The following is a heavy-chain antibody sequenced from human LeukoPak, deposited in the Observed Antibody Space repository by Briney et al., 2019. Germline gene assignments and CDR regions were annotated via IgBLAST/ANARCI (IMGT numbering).Heavy chain of an antibody. Sequence: LSLTCTVSGGSISRYYWSWIRQSPGKGLEWVSYIRSDGSPIHYADSVKGRFTISRDNSKNTLYLQMNSLRAEDTAVYYCAKRSATEGIAAGDFDYWGQGTLVTVSS. CDR2: IRSDGSPI. V-gene: IGHV3-11*01. CDR3: AKRSATEGIAAGDFDY. D-gene: IGHD6-13*01. CDR1: GGSISRYY. J-gene: IGHJ4*02.